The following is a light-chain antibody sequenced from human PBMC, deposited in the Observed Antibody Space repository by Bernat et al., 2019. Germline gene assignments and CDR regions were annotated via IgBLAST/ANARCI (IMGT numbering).Light chain of an antibody. CDR3: QQYGSSPIP. V-gene: IGKV3-20*01. CDR2: GAS. Sequence: EIVLTQSPGTLSLSPGERATLSCRASQSVSSSYLAWYQQKPGQAPRLLIYGASSRATGIPDRFSGSGSGTDFTLTISRLEPEAFAVYYCQQYGSSPIPFGHGTRLEI. CDR1: QSVSSSY. J-gene: IGKJ5*01.